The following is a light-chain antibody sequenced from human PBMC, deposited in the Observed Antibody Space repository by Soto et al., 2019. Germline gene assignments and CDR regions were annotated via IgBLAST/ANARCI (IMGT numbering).Light chain of an antibody. Sequence: QSALTQPPSASGSPGQSVTISCTGTSSDVGGYNYVSWYQQHPGKAPKLMSYEVSKRPSGVPDRFSGSKSGNTASLTVSGLHADDEADYYCSSYAGSNRVFGTGTKLTVL. CDR1: SSDVGGYNY. CDR2: EVS. J-gene: IGLJ1*01. CDR3: SSYAGSNRV. V-gene: IGLV2-8*01.